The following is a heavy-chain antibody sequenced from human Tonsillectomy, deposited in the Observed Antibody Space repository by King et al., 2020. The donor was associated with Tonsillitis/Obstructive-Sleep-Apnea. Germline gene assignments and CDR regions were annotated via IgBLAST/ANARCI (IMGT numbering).Heavy chain of an antibody. CDR3: AREDIVVVPAARGDAFDI. Sequence: VQLQQWGAGLLKPSETLSLTCAVYGGSFSGYYWSWIRQPPGKGLEWIGEINHSGSTNYNPSLKCRVTISVDTSKNQFSLKLSSVTAADTAVYYCAREDIVVVPAARGDAFDIWGQGTMVTVSS. J-gene: IGHJ3*02. CDR2: INHSGST. CDR1: GGSFSGYY. V-gene: IGHV4-34*01. D-gene: IGHD2-2*01.